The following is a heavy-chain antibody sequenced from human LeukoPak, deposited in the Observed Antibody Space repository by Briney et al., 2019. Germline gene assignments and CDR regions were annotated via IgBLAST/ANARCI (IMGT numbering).Heavy chain of an antibody. J-gene: IGHJ3*02. V-gene: IGHV1-8*01. CDR2: MNPNSGNT. CDR3: ARALRTAYAFDI. Sequence: ASVKVSCKASGYTFTTYDINWVRQAPGQGLEWMGWMNPNSGNTGYAQKFQGRVTMTRNTSISTAYMELSSLRSEDTAVYYCARALRTAYAFDIWGQGTMVTVSS. CDR1: GYTFTTYD.